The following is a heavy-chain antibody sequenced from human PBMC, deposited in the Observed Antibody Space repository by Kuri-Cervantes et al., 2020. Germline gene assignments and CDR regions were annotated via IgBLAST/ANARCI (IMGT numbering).Heavy chain of an antibody. J-gene: IGHJ5*02. D-gene: IGHD3-22*01. CDR1: GGSISSYY. CDR3: ARDVTHDSSGYYYSWFDP. Sequence: SETLSLTCTVSGGSISSYYWSWIRQPAGKGLEWIGRIYTSGSTNYNPSLKSRVTMSVDTSKNQFSLKLSSVTAADTAVYYCARDVTHDSSGYYYSWFDPWGQGTLVTVSS. V-gene: IGHV4-4*07. CDR2: IYTSGST.